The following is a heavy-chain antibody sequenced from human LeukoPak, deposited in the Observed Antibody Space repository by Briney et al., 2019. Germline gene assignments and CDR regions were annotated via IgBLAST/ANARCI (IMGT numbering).Heavy chain of an antibody. D-gene: IGHD6-13*01. Sequence: SETLSLTCTVSGGSASRYCWSWIRQPPGKSLEWIGYIYYTGSTTYNPSLNSRVTISIDASNNRCSLNLTSVTAADTAVYYCARLPGIAAVWGQGTLVIVSS. CDR3: ARLPGIAAV. J-gene: IGHJ1*01. CDR1: GGSASRYC. V-gene: IGHV4-59*08. CDR2: IYYTGST.